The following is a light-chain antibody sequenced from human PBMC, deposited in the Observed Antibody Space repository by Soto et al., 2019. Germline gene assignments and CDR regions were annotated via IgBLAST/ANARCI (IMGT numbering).Light chain of an antibody. CDR1: SSDVGGFDH. V-gene: IGLV2-14*03. CDR3: NSFTTTNTYV. CDR2: DVS. J-gene: IGLJ1*01. Sequence: ALTQPASVSGSPGQSITISCTGASSDVGGFDHVSWYQQHPGKVPRLLIYDVSSRPSGVSDRFSGSKSGNTASLTISGLQAEDEADYYCNSFTTTNTYVFGTGTKVTVL.